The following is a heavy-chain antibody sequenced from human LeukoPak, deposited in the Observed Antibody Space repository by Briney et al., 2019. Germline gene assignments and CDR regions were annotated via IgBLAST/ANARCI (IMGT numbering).Heavy chain of an antibody. V-gene: IGHV4-39*01. J-gene: IGHJ6*02. D-gene: IGHD6-19*01. CDR2: IYYSGST. CDR3: ARRLEFNSSGWYYYGMDV. Sequence: SETLSLTCTVSGGSISSSSYYWGWIRQPPGKGLEWIGSIYYSGSTYYNPSFKSRVTISVDTSKNQFSLKLSSVTAADTAVYYCARRLEFNSSGWYYYGMDVWGQGTTVTVSS. CDR1: GGSISSSSYY.